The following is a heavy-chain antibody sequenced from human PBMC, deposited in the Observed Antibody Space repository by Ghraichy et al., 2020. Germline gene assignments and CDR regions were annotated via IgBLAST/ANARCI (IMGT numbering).Heavy chain of an antibody. CDR1: GYTFTSYG. D-gene: IGHD2-2*01. CDR2: ISAYNGNT. J-gene: IGHJ6*02. CDR3: ARVSYGGPAYYYYGMDV. Sequence: ASVKVSCKASGYTFTSYGISWVRQAPGQGLEWMGWISAYNGNTNYAQKLQGRVTMTTDTSTSTAYMELRSLRSDDTAVYYCARVSYGGPAYYYYGMDVWGQGTTVTVSS. V-gene: IGHV1-18*04.